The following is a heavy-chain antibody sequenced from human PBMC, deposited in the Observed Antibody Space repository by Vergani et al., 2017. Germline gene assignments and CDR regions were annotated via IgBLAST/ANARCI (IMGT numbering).Heavy chain of an antibody. Sequence: VQLVESGGGLVKPGGSLRLSCAASGFTFSDYYMSWIRQAPGKGLEWVSAISGSGGSTYYADSVKGRFTISRDNSKNTLYLQMNSLRAEDTAVYYCAKAKTGGAYYYYYMDVWGKGTTVTVSS. D-gene: IGHD7-27*01. V-gene: IGHV3-23*04. J-gene: IGHJ6*03. CDR1: GFTFSDYY. CDR3: AKAKTGGAYYYYYMDV. CDR2: ISGSGGST.